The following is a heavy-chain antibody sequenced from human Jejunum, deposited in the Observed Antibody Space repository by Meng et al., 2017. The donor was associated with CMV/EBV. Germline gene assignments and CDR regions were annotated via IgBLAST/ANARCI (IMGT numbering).Heavy chain of an antibody. CDR1: YA. Sequence: YASRWVRQAPGKGLEYVSGISNTGGDKYHIDSVKGRFTISRDNSKNTLYLQMGSLRTEDMAVYYCAGRPGVAVAGTYYYYYGMDVWGQGTTATVSS. D-gene: IGHD6-19*01. CDR3: AGRPGVAVAGTYYYYYGMDV. J-gene: IGHJ6*02. CDR2: ISNTGGDK. V-gene: IGHV3-64*02.